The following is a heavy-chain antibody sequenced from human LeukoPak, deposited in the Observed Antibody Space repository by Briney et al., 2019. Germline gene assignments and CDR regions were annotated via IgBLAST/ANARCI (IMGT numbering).Heavy chain of an antibody. CDR2: IRSKAYSYAT. Sequence: HSGGSLRLSCAASGFTFSGSPMHWVRQASGKGLEGVGRIRSKAYSYATAYAASVKGRFTVSRDDSKNTAYLQMNSLETEDTAVYFCTTYCSSTSCYLGGYMDVWGKGTTVTVSS. CDR1: GFTFSGSP. CDR3: TTYCSSTSCYLGGYMDV. J-gene: IGHJ6*03. V-gene: IGHV3-73*01. D-gene: IGHD2-2*01.